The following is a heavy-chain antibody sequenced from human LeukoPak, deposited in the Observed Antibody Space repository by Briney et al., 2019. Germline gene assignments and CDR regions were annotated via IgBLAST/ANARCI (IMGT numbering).Heavy chain of an antibody. CDR1: GFTFSSYA. D-gene: IGHD5-12*01. Sequence: GSLRLSCAASGFTFSSYAMSWVRQAPRKGLEWVSAISGSGGSTYYADSVKGRFTISRDNSKNTLYLQMNSLRAEDTAVYYCAKSRLRLDAFDYWGQGTLVTVSS. V-gene: IGHV3-23*01. J-gene: IGHJ4*02. CDR3: AKSRLRLDAFDY. CDR2: ISGSGGST.